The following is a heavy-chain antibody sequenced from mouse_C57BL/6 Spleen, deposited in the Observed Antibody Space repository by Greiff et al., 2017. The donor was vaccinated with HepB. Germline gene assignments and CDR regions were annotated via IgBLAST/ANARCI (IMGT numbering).Heavy chain of an antibody. D-gene: IGHD2-1*01. CDR2: FYPGSGSI. Sequence: VKLQESGAELVKPGASVKLSCKASGYTFTEYTIHWVKQRSGQGLEWIGWFYPGSGSIKYNEKFKDKATLTADKSSSTVYMELSRLTSEDSAVYFCARHEGELYGNFSPFDYWGQGTTLTVSS. V-gene: IGHV1-62-2*01. J-gene: IGHJ2*01. CDR3: ARHEGELYGNFSPFDY. CDR1: GYTFTEYT.